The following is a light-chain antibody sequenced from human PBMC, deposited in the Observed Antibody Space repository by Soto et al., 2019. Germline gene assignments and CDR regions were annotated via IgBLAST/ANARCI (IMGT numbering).Light chain of an antibody. CDR2: GTS. CDR1: QTISSSY. CDR3: QQYGSWT. Sequence: EIVLTQSPGTLYVSPGEKATLSCRASQTISSSYLAWYRQKPGQAPSLLIYGTSSRATGIPDRFSGSGSGTDFTLTISRLEPEDSAIYYCQQYGSWTFGQGTKVEIK. V-gene: IGKV3-20*01. J-gene: IGKJ1*01.